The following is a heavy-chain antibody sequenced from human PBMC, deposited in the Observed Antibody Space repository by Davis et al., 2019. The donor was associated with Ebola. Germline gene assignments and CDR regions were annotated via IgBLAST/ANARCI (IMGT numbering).Heavy chain of an antibody. J-gene: IGHJ4*02. V-gene: IGHV3-30*04. CDR2: IWYDGSNT. D-gene: IGHD3-3*01. CDR1: GFTFSSYA. CDR3: ARDSRRITIFGVPGG. Sequence: PGGSLRLSCAASGFTFSSYAMHWVRQAPGKGLEWVAVIWYDGSNTYYADALNGRFTISRDNSKNTLYLQMNSVRAEDTAVYYWARDSRRITIFGVPGGWGQGTLVTVSS.